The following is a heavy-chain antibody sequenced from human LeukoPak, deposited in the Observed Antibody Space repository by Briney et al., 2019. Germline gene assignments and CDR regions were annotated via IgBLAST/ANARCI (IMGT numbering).Heavy chain of an antibody. CDR3: ARMVRGVPYYYGMDV. V-gene: IGHV1-18*01. Sequence: GASVKVSCKASGYTFSNYGISWVRQAPGQGLEWMGWISGLNGNTNYGQKVQGRVTMTTDTSTITAYMELRSLRSDDTAVYYCARMVRGVPYYYGMDVWGQGTTVTVSS. CDR1: GYTFSNYG. CDR2: ISGLNGNT. J-gene: IGHJ6*02. D-gene: IGHD3-10*01.